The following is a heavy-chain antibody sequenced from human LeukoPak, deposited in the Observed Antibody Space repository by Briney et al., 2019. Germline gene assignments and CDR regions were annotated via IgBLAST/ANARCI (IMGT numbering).Heavy chain of an antibody. CDR1: GFTFSSYA. V-gene: IGHV3-23*01. J-gene: IGHJ4*02. CDR2: ISGSGGST. D-gene: IGHD3-22*01. Sequence: GGSLRLSCAASGFTFSSYAMSWVRQAPGKGLEWVSAISGSGGSTYYADSVKGRFTISRDNSKNTLYLQMSSLRAEDTAVYYCAKDQPEDLEYYCDSSGYSDFDYWGQGTLVTVSS. CDR3: AKDQPEDLEYYCDSSGYSDFDY.